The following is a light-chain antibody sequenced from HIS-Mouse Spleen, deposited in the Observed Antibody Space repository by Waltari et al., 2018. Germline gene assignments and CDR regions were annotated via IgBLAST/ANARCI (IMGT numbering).Light chain of an antibody. CDR1: SSDVGSYNL. CDR3: CSYAGSSTSHWV. Sequence: QSALTQPASVSGSPGQSITISCTGTSSDVGSYNLVSWYQQHPGKDPKPMIYEGSKRPSGVSNRFSGSKSGNTASLTISGLQAEDEADYYCCSYAGSSTSHWVFGGGTKLTVL. V-gene: IGLV2-23*01. J-gene: IGLJ3*02. CDR2: EGS.